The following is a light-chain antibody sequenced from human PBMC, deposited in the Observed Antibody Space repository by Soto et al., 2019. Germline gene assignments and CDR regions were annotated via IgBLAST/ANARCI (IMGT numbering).Light chain of an antibody. V-gene: IGLV2-8*01. CDR2: EVS. CDR3: SSYAGSNWV. CDR1: SSDVGGYNY. Sequence: QSVLTQPPSASGSPGQSVTISCTGTSSDVGGYNYVSWYQQHPGKAPKLMIYEVSKRPSGVPDRFSGSKSGNTASLTVSGLEDEDEADYYCSSYAGSNWVFGGGTKLTVL. J-gene: IGLJ3*02.